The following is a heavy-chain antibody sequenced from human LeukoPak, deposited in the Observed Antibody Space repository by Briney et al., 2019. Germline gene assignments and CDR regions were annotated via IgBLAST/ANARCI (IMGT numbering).Heavy chain of an antibody. CDR1: GGSISSYY. D-gene: IGHD3-22*01. V-gene: IGHV4-59*01. CDR3: ARDQYYYDSSGYYPYYYYYMHV. J-gene: IGHJ6*03. Sequence: PSENLSLTCTVSGGSISSYYWSWIRQPPGKGLEWIGYIYYSGSTNYNPSLKSRVTISVDTSKNQFSLKLSSVTAADTAVHYCARDQYYYDSSGYYPYYYYYMHVWDKGTTVTVSS. CDR2: IYYSGST.